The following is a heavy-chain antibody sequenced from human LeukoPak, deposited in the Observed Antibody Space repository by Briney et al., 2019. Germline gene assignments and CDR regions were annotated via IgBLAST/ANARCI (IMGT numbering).Heavy chain of an antibody. D-gene: IGHD5-18*01. J-gene: IGHJ4*02. Sequence: SETLSLTCTVSGGSTSSSHYYWGWIRQPPGKGLEWIGTIYYSGSTYYNPSLKSRVTMSVDTSKNQFSLKLYSVIAADTAAYYCGGAYSYGYGGKIEYWGQGTLVTVSS. CDR3: GGAYSYGYGGKIEY. CDR1: GGSTSSSHYY. V-gene: IGHV4-39*01. CDR2: IYYSGST.